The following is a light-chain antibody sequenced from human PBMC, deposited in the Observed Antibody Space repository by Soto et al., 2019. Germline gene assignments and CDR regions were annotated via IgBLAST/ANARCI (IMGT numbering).Light chain of an antibody. CDR1: SSNIGNNY. J-gene: IGLJ2*01. CDR3: AAWDDSLNGLL. Sequence: QAVVTQPPSVSAAPGQKVTISCSGSSSNIGNNYVSWYQQLPGTAPKLLIYSNTQRPSGVPDRFSGSKSGTSASLAISGLQSEDEADYYCAAWDDSLNGLLFGGGTKLTVL. V-gene: IGLV1-44*01. CDR2: SNT.